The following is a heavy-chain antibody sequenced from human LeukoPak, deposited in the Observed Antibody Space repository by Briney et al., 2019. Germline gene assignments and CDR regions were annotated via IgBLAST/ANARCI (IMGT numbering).Heavy chain of an antibody. CDR3: AREWSSGWYVMSPDYYGMDV. D-gene: IGHD6-19*01. J-gene: IGHJ6*02. V-gene: IGHV6-1*01. CDR2: TYYRSKWYN. CDR1: GDSVSSNSAA. Sequence: SQTLSLTCAISGDSVSSNSAAWNWIRQSPSRGLEWLGRTYYRSKWYNDYAVSVKSRITINPDTSKNRFSLQLNSVTPEDTAVYYCAREWSSGWYVMSPDYYGMDVWGQGTTVTVSS.